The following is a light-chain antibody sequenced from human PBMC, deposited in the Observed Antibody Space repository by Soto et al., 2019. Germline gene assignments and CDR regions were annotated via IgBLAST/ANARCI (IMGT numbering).Light chain of an antibody. CDR3: QQSYSTMYT. V-gene: IGKV1-39*01. CDR2: AAS. J-gene: IGKJ2*01. CDR1: QSVGSY. Sequence: DIPMTQSPSSLSASVGDRVTITCRASQSVGSYINWYQHKVGKAPKLLIYAASSPQIGVPSRFSGRGSGTDFTLTISSLQPEDFATYYCQQSYSTMYTFGQGTKLEIK.